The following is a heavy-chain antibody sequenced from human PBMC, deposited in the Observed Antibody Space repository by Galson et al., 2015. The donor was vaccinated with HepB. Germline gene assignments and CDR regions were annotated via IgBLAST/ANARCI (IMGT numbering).Heavy chain of an antibody. Sequence: SVKVSCKASGYTFTTYAIDWVRQAPGQGLQWLGWINTKTGNPTYAQDFTGRFVFSLGTSVSTAYLQISSLKAEDTAVYYCARDVEMATLDYWGQGTLVTVSS. D-gene: IGHD5-24*01. CDR1: GYTFTTYA. V-gene: IGHV7-4-1*01. J-gene: IGHJ4*02. CDR2: INTKTGNP. CDR3: ARDVEMATLDY.